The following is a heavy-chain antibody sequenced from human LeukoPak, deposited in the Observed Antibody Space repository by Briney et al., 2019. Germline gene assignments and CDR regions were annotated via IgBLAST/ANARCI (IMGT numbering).Heavy chain of an antibody. Sequence: SVKVSCKASGGTFSSYTISWVRQAPGQGLEWMGRIIPILGIANYAQKFQGRVTITADKSTSTAYMELSSLRSEDTAVYYRAREGTSWPNWFDPWGQGTLVTVSS. CDR1: GGTFSSYT. V-gene: IGHV1-69*04. D-gene: IGHD2-2*01. CDR3: AREGTSWPNWFDP. CDR2: IIPILGIA. J-gene: IGHJ5*02.